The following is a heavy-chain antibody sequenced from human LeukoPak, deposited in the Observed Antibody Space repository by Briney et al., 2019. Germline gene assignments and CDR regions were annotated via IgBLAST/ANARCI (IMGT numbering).Heavy chain of an antibody. CDR1: GFTFSDYY. CDR2: VGHSGSA. Sequence: GSLRLSCAASGFTFSDYYMSWIRQAPGKGLEWIGDVGHSGSADYNPSLKSRVTISVDTSKNQFSLKLSSVTAADTAVYYCARSPNPSSGWYLYLFDYWGQGTLVTVSS. D-gene: IGHD6-19*01. J-gene: IGHJ4*02. V-gene: IGHV4-34*01. CDR3: ARSPNPSSGWYLYLFDY.